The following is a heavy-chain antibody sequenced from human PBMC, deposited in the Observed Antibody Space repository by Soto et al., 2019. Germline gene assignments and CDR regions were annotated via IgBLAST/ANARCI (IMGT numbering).Heavy chain of an antibody. J-gene: IGHJ4*02. CDR3: VKGIGNYWALDY. CDR2: IYPGDSDT. D-gene: IGHD1-26*01. Sequence: PGESLKISCKASGYSFTTYWIGWVRQMPGKGLEWMGIIYPGDSDTKYSPSLQGQVSISADTSISTAYLQWTSLRAEDTAVYYCVKGIGNYWALDYWGQGTLVTVSS. V-gene: IGHV5-51*01. CDR1: GYSFTTYW.